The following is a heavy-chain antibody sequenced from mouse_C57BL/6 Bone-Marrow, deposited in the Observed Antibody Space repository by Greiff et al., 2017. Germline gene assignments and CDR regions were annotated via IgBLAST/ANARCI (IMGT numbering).Heavy chain of an antibody. Sequence: VQLQQSGTVLARPGASVKMSCKTSGYTFTSYWMHWVKQRPGQGLEWIGAIYPGTSDTSYNQKFKGKAKLTAVTSASTAYMELSSLTNDDSEVYYCTRSNGPYYFDYWGQGTTLTVSS. V-gene: IGHV1-5*01. J-gene: IGHJ2*01. CDR3: TRSNGPYYFDY. CDR1: GYTFTSYW. CDR2: IYPGTSDT. D-gene: IGHD3-1*01.